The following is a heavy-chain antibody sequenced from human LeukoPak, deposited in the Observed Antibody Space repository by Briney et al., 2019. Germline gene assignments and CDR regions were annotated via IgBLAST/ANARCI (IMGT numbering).Heavy chain of an antibody. J-gene: IGHJ4*02. CDR2: IYSGGST. Sequence: PGGSLRLSCAASGFTVSSNYMSWVRQAPGKGLEWVSVIYSGGSTYYADSVKGRFTISRHNSKNTLYLQMNSLRAEDTAVYYCAKDTGRFLEEGLTDYWGQGTLVTVSS. D-gene: IGHD3-3*01. CDR1: GFTVSSNY. V-gene: IGHV3-53*04. CDR3: AKDTGRFLEEGLTDY.